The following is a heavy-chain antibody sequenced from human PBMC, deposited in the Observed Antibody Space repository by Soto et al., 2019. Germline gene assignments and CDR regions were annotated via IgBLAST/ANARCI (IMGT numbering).Heavy chain of an antibody. J-gene: IGHJ4*02. D-gene: IGHD5-12*01. CDR3: ARVQMATLFFDY. Sequence: PSETLSLTCDVSGGSMSSYYWSWVRQPPGKGLKWIGYIYSSRTHNYNPSLESRLTISIDTSKNQFSLRLSSVTAADTAVYYCARVQMATLFFDYWGQGTLVTVSS. CDR1: GGSMSSYY. V-gene: IGHV4-59*01. CDR2: IYSSRTH.